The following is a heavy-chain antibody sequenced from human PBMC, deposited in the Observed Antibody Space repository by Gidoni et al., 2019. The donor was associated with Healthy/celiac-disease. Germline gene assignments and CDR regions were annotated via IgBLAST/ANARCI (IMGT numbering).Heavy chain of an antibody. CDR2: IKQDGSEK. CDR1: GFTFSSSW. D-gene: IGHD2-15*01. J-gene: IGHJ4*02. CDR3: ARDGGALYCSGGSCYNDY. V-gene: IGHV3-7*03. Sequence: EVQLVESGGGLVQPGGSLRLSCAASGFTFSSSWMSWVRQAPGKGLEWVANIKQDGSEKYYVDSVKGRFTISRDNAKNSLYLQMNSLRAEDTAVYYCARDGGALYCSGGSCYNDYWGQGTLVTVSS.